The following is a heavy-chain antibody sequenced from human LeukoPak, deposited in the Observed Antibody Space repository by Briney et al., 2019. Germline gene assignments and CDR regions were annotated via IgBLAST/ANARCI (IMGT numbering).Heavy chain of an antibody. V-gene: IGHV4-39*07. Sequence: SETLSLTCTVSGGSISSSSYYWGWIRQPPGKGLEWIGSIYYSGSTYYNPSLKSRVTISVDTSKNQFSLKLSSVTAADTAVYYCARAHKDGYNYLDFDYWGQGTLVTVSS. CDR1: GGSISSSSYY. J-gene: IGHJ4*02. CDR2: IYYSGST. D-gene: IGHD5-24*01. CDR3: ARAHKDGYNYLDFDY.